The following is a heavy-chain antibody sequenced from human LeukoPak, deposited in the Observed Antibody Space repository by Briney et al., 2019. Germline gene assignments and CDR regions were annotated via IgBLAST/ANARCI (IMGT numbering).Heavy chain of an antibody. CDR1: GYTFTSYD. V-gene: IGHV1-8*01. D-gene: IGHD2-15*01. CDR3: ARRHGRCSDGSCYYPDY. CDR2: MNPNSGNT. Sequence: ASVKVSCKASGYTFTSYDINWVRQATGQGLEWMGWMNPNSGNTGYAQKFQGRVTMTRNSSITTAYMELSSLRSEDTAVYYCARRHGRCSDGSCYYPDYWRQGTLVTVSS. J-gene: IGHJ4*02.